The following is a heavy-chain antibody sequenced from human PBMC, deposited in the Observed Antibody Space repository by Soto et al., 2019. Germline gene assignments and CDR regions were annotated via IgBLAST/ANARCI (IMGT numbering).Heavy chain of an antibody. CDR3: ARVHQYGSGSFDY. Sequence: SETLSLTCIVSGVSISSGYCTWIRQSPGKGLEWIGYISHSGLRHYRASLQSRLTISVETSKNQFSLKLTSVTAADTAVYYCARVHQYGSGSFDYWGQGALVTVSS. D-gene: IGHD3-10*01. V-gene: IGHV4-59*01. J-gene: IGHJ4*02. CDR1: GVSISSGY. CDR2: ISHSGLR.